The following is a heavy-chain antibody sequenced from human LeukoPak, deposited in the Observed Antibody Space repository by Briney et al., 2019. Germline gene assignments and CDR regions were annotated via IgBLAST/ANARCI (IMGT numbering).Heavy chain of an antibody. V-gene: IGHV1-2*02. CDR2: INPNSGGT. CDR1: GYTFTSYG. CDR3: ARDKEKSYDILTGYREYYYYFGMDV. D-gene: IGHD3-9*01. J-gene: IGHJ6*02. Sequence: APVKASCTASGYTFTSYGISWVRQSPGQGLEWMGWINPNSGGTNYVQKLQGGVTMTRDTSIRTDYMELSGLRSDDTAVYYCARDKEKSYDILTGYREYYYYFGMDVWGQGTAATLSS.